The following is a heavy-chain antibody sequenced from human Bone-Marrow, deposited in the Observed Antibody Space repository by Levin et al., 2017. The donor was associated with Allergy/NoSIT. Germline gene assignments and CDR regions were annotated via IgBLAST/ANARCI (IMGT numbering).Heavy chain of an antibody. Sequence: GESLKISCKASGYTFTGYYMHWVRQAPGQGLEWMGWINPNSGGTNYAQKFQVRVTMTRDTSISTAYMELSRLRSDDTAVYYCARAYGDDTKPAGGPCNWFDPWGQGTLVTVSS. CDR3: ARAYGDDTKPAGGPCNWFDP. V-gene: IGHV1-2*02. D-gene: IGHD4-17*01. CDR1: GYTFTGYY. J-gene: IGHJ5*02. CDR2: INPNSGGT.